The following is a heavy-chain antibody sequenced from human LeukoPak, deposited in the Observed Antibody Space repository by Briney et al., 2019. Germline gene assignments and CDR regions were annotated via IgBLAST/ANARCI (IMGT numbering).Heavy chain of an antibody. J-gene: IGHJ4*02. CDR3: ARAPHFFDTSGSRYYFDS. Sequence: GASVKVSCKASGYTFTGYYMHWVRQAPGQGLEWMGWINPSSGGTNYAQKFQGRVTMTRDTSISTAYMELNRLRSDDTAVYYCARAPHFFDTSGSRYYFDSWGQGALVTVSS. CDR1: GYTFTGYY. CDR2: INPSSGGT. D-gene: IGHD3-22*01. V-gene: IGHV1-2*02.